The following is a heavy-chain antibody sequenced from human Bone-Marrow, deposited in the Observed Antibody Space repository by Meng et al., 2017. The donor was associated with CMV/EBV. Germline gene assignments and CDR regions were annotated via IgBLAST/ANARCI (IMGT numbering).Heavy chain of an antibody. D-gene: IGHD2-21*01. CDR2: ISGSGGNT. V-gene: IGHV3-23*01. CDR3: ATIPSINCFDP. Sequence: LSLTCAASGFTFSSYAMNWVRQAPGKGLEWVSAISGSGGNTYYADSVKGRFTISRDNSKNTLYLQMSSLRADDTAVYYCATIPSINCFDPWGQGTLVTVSS. J-gene: IGHJ5*02. CDR1: GFTFSSYA.